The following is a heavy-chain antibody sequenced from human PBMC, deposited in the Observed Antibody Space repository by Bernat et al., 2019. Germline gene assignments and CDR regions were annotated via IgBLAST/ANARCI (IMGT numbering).Heavy chain of an antibody. D-gene: IGHD3-3*01. Sequence: EVQLVQSGAEVKKPGESLKISCKGSGYSFTSYWIGWVRQMPGKGLEWMGIIYPGDSDTRYSPSFQGQVTFSADKSISTAYLQWSSLKASDTAMYYCARQYYDFWSGYYTGPDAFDIWGQGTMVTVSS. CDR2: IYPGDSDT. J-gene: IGHJ3*02. V-gene: IGHV5-51*01. CDR3: ARQYYDFWSGYYTGPDAFDI. CDR1: GYSFTSYW.